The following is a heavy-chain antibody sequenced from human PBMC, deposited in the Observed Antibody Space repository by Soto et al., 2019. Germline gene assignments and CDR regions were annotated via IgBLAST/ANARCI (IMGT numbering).Heavy chain of an antibody. D-gene: IGHD3-16*02. CDR2: ISGSGGST. Sequence: GGSLRLSCAASGFTFSSYAMSWVRQAPGKGLEWVSAISGSGGSTYYADSVKGRFTISRDNSKNTLYLQMNSLRAEDTAVYYCARGGDYDYIWGSYRSPGQAFDIWGQGTMVTVSS. CDR1: GFTFSSYA. CDR3: ARGGDYDYIWGSYRSPGQAFDI. J-gene: IGHJ3*02. V-gene: IGHV3-23*01.